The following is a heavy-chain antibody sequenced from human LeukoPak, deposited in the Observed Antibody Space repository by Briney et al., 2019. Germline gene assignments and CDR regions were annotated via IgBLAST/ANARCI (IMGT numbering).Heavy chain of an antibody. CDR3: ARHDPFQY. CDR2: VHYTGNT. V-gene: IGHV4-39*01. Sequence: SETLSLTCTVSGGSITSSSHYWGWIRQPPGMGLEWVGSVHYTGNTYYNSSLSSRITISVDTSSNQFSLRLNSVTAADTALYYCARHDPFQYWGQGALVTVSS. J-gene: IGHJ4*02. CDR1: GGSITSSSHY.